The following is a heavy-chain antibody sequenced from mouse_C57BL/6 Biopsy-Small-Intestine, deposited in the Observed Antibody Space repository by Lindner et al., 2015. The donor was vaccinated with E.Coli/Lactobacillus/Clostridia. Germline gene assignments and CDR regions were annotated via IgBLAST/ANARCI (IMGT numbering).Heavy chain of an antibody. Sequence: KQRPEQGLEWIGRIDPASGNTKYAPKFQDKATITADTSSNTAYLQLSSLTSEDTAVYYCARSTTMITAWFAYWGQGTLVTVSA. CDR2: IDPASGNT. CDR3: ARSTTMITAWFAY. J-gene: IGHJ3*01. V-gene: IGHV14-3*01. D-gene: IGHD2-4*01.